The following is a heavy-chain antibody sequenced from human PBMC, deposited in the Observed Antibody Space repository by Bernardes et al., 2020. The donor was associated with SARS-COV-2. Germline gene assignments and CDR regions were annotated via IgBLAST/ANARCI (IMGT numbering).Heavy chain of an antibody. CDR1: GGSISSYY. CDR3: ARLRPDYDFWSGYYRRPNWFDP. CDR2: IYYSGST. V-gene: IGHV4-59*01. D-gene: IGHD3-3*01. J-gene: IGHJ5*02. Sequence: SETLSLTCTVSGGSISSYYWSWIRQPPGKGLEWIGYIYYSGSTNYNPSLKSRVTISVDTSKNQFSLKLSSVTAADTAVYYCARLRPDYDFWSGYYRRPNWFDPWGQGTLVT.